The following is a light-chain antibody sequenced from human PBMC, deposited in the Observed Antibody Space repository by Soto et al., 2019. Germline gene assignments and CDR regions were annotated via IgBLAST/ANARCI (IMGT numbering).Light chain of an antibody. Sequence: AIQMTQSPSSLSASVGDRVTITCRASQGIRNDLGWYQQKPGKAPKLLIYAASSLQSGVPSRFSGSGSGTDFTLTISSLQPEDIGTYYCQQYHSLPFTFGPGTKVDI. CDR2: AAS. CDR3: QQYHSLPFT. J-gene: IGKJ3*01. V-gene: IGKV1-6*01. CDR1: QGIRND.